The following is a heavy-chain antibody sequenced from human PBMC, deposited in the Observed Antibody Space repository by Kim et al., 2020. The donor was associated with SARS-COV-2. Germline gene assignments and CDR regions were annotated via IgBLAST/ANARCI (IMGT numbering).Heavy chain of an antibody. J-gene: IGHJ5*02. Sequence: GGSLRLSCAAFGFTFSSYAMSWVRQAPGKGLEWVSAISGSGGSTYYADSVKGRFTISRDNSKNTLYLQMNSLRAEDTAVYYCAKDDPPSSSYSWFDPWGQGTLVTVSS. CDR3: AKDDPPSSSYSWFDP. CDR1: GFTFSSYA. V-gene: IGHV3-23*01. CDR2: ISGSGGST. D-gene: IGHD6-13*01.